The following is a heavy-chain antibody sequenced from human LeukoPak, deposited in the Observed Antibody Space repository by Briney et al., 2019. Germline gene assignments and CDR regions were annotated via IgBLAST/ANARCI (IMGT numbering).Heavy chain of an antibody. J-gene: IGHJ4*02. Sequence: GGSLRLSCAASGFTFRSYAMHWVRQAPGEGLEWVAGISYDGTNKYYADSVKGRFTISRDNSRNTLYLQMNSLRSDDTAVYYCARESPACGEDCFFDYWGQGTLVTVSS. CDR3: ARESPACGEDCFFDY. CDR2: ISYDGTNK. D-gene: IGHD2-21*02. CDR1: GFTFRSYA. V-gene: IGHV3-30-3*01.